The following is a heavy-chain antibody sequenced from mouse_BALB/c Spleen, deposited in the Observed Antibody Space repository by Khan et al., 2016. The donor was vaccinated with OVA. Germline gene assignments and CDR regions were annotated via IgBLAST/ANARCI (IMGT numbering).Heavy chain of an antibody. D-gene: IGHD1-1*01. CDR2: ISYSGST. J-gene: IGHJ1*01. V-gene: IGHV3-2*02. CDR1: GYSITSVYA. CDR3: ARRYYYGHWYFDV. Sequence: EVQLQESGPGLVKPSQSLSLTCTVTGYSITSVYAWNWIRQFPGNKLEWMGYISYSGSTSYNPSLKSRISITRDTSKNQFFLQLNSVTPEDTATYYCARRYYYGHWYFDVWGAGTAVTVSS.